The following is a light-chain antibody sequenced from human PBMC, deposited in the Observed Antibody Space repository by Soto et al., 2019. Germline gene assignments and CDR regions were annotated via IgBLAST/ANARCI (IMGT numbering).Light chain of an antibody. CDR1: QSVSSN. CDR3: QQYKNWKT. Sequence: EIVMTQSPATLSVSPGERATLSCRASQSVSSNLAWYQQKPGQAPRLLIYGAFARATGIPARFSGSGSGTEFTLTISSLQSEDFAVYYCQQYKNWKTFGQGTKVEIK. J-gene: IGKJ1*01. CDR2: GAF. V-gene: IGKV3-15*01.